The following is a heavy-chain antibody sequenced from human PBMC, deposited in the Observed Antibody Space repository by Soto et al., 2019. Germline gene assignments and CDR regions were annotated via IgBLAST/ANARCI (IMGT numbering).Heavy chain of an antibody. CDR1: GYTFTSYG. V-gene: IGHV1-18*01. Sequence: ASVKVSCKASGYTFTSYGISWVRQAPGQGLEWMGWISAYNGNTNYAQKLQGRVTMTTDTSTSTAYMELRSLRSEDTAVYYCARDVVDTAMVSPSTHYGMDVWGQGTTVTVSS. J-gene: IGHJ6*02. CDR2: ISAYNGNT. D-gene: IGHD5-18*01. CDR3: ARDVVDTAMVSPSTHYGMDV.